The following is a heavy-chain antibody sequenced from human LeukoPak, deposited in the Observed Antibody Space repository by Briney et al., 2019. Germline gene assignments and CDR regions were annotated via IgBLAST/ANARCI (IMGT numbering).Heavy chain of an antibody. J-gene: IGHJ4*02. CDR3: AKEISLYYYDSSGQDY. Sequence: GGSLRLSCAASGFTFSSYAMSWVRQAPGKGLGWVSAISGSGGSTYYADSVKGRFTISRDNSRNTLYLQMNSLRAEDTAVYYCAKEISLYYYDSSGQDYWGQGTLVTVSS. V-gene: IGHV3-23*01. D-gene: IGHD3-22*01. CDR2: ISGSGGST. CDR1: GFTFSSYA.